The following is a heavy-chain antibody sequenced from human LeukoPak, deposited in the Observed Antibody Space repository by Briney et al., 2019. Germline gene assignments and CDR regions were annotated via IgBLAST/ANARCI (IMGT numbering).Heavy chain of an antibody. D-gene: IGHD2-2*01. CDR3: ARITAAKQDAFDI. Sequence: SQTLSLTCTVSGGSISSGSYYWSWIRQPAGKGLEWIGRIYTSGSTNYNPSLKSRVTISVDTSKIQFSLKLSSVTAADTAVYYCARITAAKQDAFDIWGQGAMVTVSS. CDR1: GGSISSGSYY. J-gene: IGHJ3*02. CDR2: IYTSGST. V-gene: IGHV4-61*02.